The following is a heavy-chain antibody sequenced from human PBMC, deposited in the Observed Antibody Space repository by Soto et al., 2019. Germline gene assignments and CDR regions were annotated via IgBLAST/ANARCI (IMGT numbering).Heavy chain of an antibody. CDR1: GFTFSSYG. CDR3: AKDVGGHYCTPTSCLYFFHS. Sequence: PGGSLRLSCAASGFTFSSYGMHWVRQAPGKGLEWVAVISYDGSNKYYADSVKGRFTISRDNSKNTLYLQMKSLRAEDTAVYFCAKDVGGHYCTPTSCLYFFHSWGRGTLVTVSS. V-gene: IGHV3-30*18. D-gene: IGHD2-2*01. J-gene: IGHJ4*02. CDR2: ISYDGSNK.